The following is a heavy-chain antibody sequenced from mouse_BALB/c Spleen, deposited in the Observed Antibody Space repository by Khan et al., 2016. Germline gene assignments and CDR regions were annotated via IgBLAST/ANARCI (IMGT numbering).Heavy chain of an antibody. CDR2: IDPENGDT. V-gene: IGHV14-4*02. Sequence: MQLEESGAELVRSGASVKLSCTASGFNIKDYYMHWVKQRPEQGLEWIGWIDPENGDTEYAPKFQGKATMTADTSSNTAYLQLSSLTSEDTDDYYWNACEYNAMDYLGQGTSVTVSS. CDR3: NACEYNAMDY. CDR1: GFNIKDYY. J-gene: IGHJ4*01.